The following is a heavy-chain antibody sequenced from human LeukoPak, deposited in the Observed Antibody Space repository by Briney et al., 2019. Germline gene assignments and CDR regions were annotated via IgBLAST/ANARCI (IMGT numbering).Heavy chain of an antibody. D-gene: IGHD6-19*01. CDR2: IYYSGST. Sequence: SEALSLTCTVSGGSISSGDYYWSWIRQPPGKGLEWIGYIYYSGSTYYNPSLKSRVTISVDTSKNQFSLKLSSVTAADTAVYYCARDVSGWADYWGQGTLVTISS. CDR3: ARDVSGWADY. V-gene: IGHV4-30-4*01. CDR1: GGSISSGDYY. J-gene: IGHJ4*02.